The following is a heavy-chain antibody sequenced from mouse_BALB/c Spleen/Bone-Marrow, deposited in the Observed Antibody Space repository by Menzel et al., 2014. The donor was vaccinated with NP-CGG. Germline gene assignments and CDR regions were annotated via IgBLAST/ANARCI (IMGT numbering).Heavy chain of an antibody. D-gene: IGHD6-2*01. V-gene: IGHV5-17*02. CDR1: GFTFSNFG. Sequence: VQLKESGGGLVQPGGSRKLSCAASGFTFSNFGMHWVRQAPEKGLEWVAYISSGSNTIYYADTVKGRFTISRDNPKNTLFLQVTSLRSEDTANYYCARGGSLPGGFAYWGQGTLVTVSA. CDR3: ARGGSLPGGFAY. CDR2: ISSGSNTI. J-gene: IGHJ3*01.